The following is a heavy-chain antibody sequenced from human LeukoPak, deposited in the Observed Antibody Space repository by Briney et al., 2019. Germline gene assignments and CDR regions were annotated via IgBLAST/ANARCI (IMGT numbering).Heavy chain of an antibody. CDR3: ARDMAVTTWYGMDA. CDR2: IWYDGSNK. J-gene: IGHJ6*02. D-gene: IGHD4-17*01. CDR1: GFTFSSYG. Sequence: PGGSLRLSCAASGFTFSSYGMHWVRQAPGKGLEWVAVIWYDGSNKYYADSVKGRFTISRDNSKNTLYLQMNSLRAEDTAVYYCARDMAVTTWYGMDAWGQGTTVTVSS. V-gene: IGHV3-33*01.